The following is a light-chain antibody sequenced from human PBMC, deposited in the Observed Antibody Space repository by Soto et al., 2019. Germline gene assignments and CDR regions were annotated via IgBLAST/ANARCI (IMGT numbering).Light chain of an antibody. Sequence: DIVMTQSQDSLAVSLGERATINCKSSQSVLYSSNNKNYLAWYQKKPGQPPKLLIYWSSTRESGVPDRLVGSGSGTDSTITISRQQAEEGSVDYCQQYYSSQTFGQGTKVEI. CDR1: QSVLYSSNNKNY. J-gene: IGKJ1*01. CDR3: QQYYSSQT. V-gene: IGKV4-1*01. CDR2: WSS.